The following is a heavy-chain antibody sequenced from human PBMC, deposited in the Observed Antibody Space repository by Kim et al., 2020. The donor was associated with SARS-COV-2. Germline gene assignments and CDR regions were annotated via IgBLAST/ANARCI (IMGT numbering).Heavy chain of an antibody. CDR3: ARAFSSSWYARFDP. Sequence: AKKFQGRGTMTRNTSISTAYMDLSSLRSEDTAVYYCARAFSSSWYARFDPWGQGTLVTVSS. J-gene: IGHJ5*02. D-gene: IGHD6-13*01. V-gene: IGHV1-8*01.